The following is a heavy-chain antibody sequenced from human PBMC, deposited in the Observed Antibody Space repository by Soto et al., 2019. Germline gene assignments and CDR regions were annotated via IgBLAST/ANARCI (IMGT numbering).Heavy chain of an antibody. D-gene: IGHD1-26*01. CDR3: ATSKGGVSNGHTTY. Sequence: EVQLVESGGALVQPGGSLRLSCAASGFTFSNYWMHWVRQAPGKGLVWISRMNSDGSNTVYADAVKGRFTISRDNAKNTLYLQTNSLRVEDTAVYYCATSKGGVSNGHTTYCGQGTLVTVSS. CDR1: GFTFSNYW. J-gene: IGHJ4*02. CDR2: MNSDGSNT. V-gene: IGHV3-74*01.